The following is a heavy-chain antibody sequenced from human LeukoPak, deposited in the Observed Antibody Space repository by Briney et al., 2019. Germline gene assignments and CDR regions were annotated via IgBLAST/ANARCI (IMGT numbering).Heavy chain of an antibody. Sequence: GGSLRLSCAASGFTFSSYAMSWVRQAPGKGLECVSAISGSGGSTYYADSVKGRFTISRDNSRNTLYLQMTSLRGEDTAMYYCAREGTARDAFDIWGQGTMVTVSS. CDR1: GFTFSSYA. J-gene: IGHJ3*02. CDR2: ISGSGGST. V-gene: IGHV3-23*01. CDR3: AREGTARDAFDI. D-gene: IGHD2-21*02.